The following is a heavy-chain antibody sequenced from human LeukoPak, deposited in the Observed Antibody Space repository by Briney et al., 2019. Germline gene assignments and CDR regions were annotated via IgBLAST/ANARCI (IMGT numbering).Heavy chain of an antibody. D-gene: IGHD6-25*01. CDR3: ARNKAAMRWFDP. J-gene: IGHJ5*02. CDR1: GYTFTSFD. Sequence: VASAKVSCKASGYTFTSFDINWVRQATGQGLEWMGWMNPNSGNTGYAQKFQGRVTMTRNTSISTAYMELSSLRSEDTAVYYCARNKAAMRWFDPWGQGTLVTVSS. CDR2: MNPNSGNT. V-gene: IGHV1-8*01.